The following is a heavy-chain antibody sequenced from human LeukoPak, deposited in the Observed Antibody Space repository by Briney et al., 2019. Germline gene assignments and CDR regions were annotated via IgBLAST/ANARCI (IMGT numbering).Heavy chain of an antibody. CDR3: ARGRVVSTSWKIDAFDI. V-gene: IGHV1-69*04. D-gene: IGHD2-2*01. Sequence: GSSVKVSCKASGGTFSSYAISWVRQAPGQGLEWMGRIIPVLGIANYAQKFQGRVTITADKSTSTAYMELRSLRSDDTAVYYCARGRVVSTSWKIDAFDIWGQGTMVTVSS. CDR1: GGTFSSYA. CDR2: IIPVLGIA. J-gene: IGHJ3*02.